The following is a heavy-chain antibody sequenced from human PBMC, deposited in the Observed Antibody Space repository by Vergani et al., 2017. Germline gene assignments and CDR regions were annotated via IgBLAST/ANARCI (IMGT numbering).Heavy chain of an antibody. V-gene: IGHV3-11*01. D-gene: IGHD4-11*01. CDR3: ARLGHDYPPRSNWFDP. J-gene: IGHJ5*02. CDR2: ISSSGSTI. Sequence: QVQLVESGGGLVKPGGSLRLSCAASGFTFSDYYMSWIRQAPGKGLEWVSYISSSGSTIYYADSVKGRFTISSDNAKNSLYLQMNSLRSEDTAVYYCARLGHDYPPRSNWFDPWGQGTLVTVSS. CDR1: GFTFSDYY.